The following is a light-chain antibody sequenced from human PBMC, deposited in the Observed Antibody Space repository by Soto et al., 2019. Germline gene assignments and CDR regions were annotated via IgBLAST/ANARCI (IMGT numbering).Light chain of an antibody. CDR1: QGIRND. V-gene: IGKV1-6*01. Sequence: AIQMTQSPSSLSASVGDRVTITCRASQGIRNDLGWYQQKPGKAPKLLIYATSTLQSGVPSRFSGSRSGTDFSLTITSLQPEDFATYYCLQDYNYPVTFGQGTKVEIK. J-gene: IGKJ1*01. CDR2: ATS. CDR3: LQDYNYPVT.